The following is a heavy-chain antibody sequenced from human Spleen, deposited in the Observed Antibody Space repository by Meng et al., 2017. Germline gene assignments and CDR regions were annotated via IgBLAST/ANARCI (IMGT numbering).Heavy chain of an antibody. Sequence: SETLSLTCTVSGDSISSSSYNWGWIRQPPGLGLEWIGSIYYSGTTYYSPSLKSRVTLSMNMSKNQLSLKLSSVTAAATAVYYCARDSGSSWEIDPWGQGTLVTVSS. J-gene: IGHJ5*02. CDR3: ARDSGSSWEIDP. V-gene: IGHV4-39*07. D-gene: IGHD6-13*01. CDR2: IYYSGTT. CDR1: GDSISSSSYN.